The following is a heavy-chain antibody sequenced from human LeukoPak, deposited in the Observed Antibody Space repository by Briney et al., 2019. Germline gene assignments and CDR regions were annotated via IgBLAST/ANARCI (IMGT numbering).Heavy chain of an antibody. CDR1: GYTFTGYH. CDR3: ARDYCSSTSCLFDY. Sequence: ASVKVSCKASGYTFTGYHLHWVRQAPGQGLEWMGRINPNSGDTNYAQKFQGRVTMTRDTSISTAYMELSRLRSDDTAVYYCARDYCSSTSCLFDYWGQGTLVTVSS. D-gene: IGHD2-2*01. J-gene: IGHJ4*02. CDR2: INPNSGDT. V-gene: IGHV1-2*06.